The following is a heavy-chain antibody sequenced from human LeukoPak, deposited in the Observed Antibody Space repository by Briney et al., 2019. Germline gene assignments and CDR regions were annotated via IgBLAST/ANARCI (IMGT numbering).Heavy chain of an antibody. D-gene: IGHD2-2*02. CDR3: AKDNCRSTSCYKGRLDV. J-gene: IGHJ6*02. V-gene: IGHV3-30*04. CDR1: GFTFSSYA. Sequence: GGSLRLSCAASGFTFSSYAMHWVRQAPGKGLEWVAVISYDGSNKYYADSVKGRFTISRDNSKNTLYLQMNSLRAEDTAVYYCAKDNCRSTSCYKGRLDVWGQGPTVTVSS. CDR2: ISYDGSNK.